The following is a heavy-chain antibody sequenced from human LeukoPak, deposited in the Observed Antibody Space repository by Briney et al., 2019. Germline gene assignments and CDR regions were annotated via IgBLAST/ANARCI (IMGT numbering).Heavy chain of an antibody. V-gene: IGHV3-48*03. D-gene: IGHD7-27*01. CDR3: ASHQGAWGTRYFDL. CDR2: ISSSGSTI. J-gene: IGHJ2*01. Sequence: GGSLRLSCAASGFTFSSYEMNWVRQAPGKGLEWVSYISSSGSTIYYADSVKGRFTISRDNAKNSLYLQMNSLRAEDTAVYYCASHQGAWGTRYFDLWGRGTLVTVSS. CDR1: GFTFSSYE.